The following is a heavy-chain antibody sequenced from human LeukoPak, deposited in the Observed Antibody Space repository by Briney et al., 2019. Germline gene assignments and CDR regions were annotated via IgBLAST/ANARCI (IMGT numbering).Heavy chain of an antibody. CDR2: LFPSGSP. Sequence: SETLSLTCTVSGGSFSSYCWSWIRQPPGKGLEWVGYLFPSGSPSHNPSLKSRVTMSADTSKNQLSLKVTSVTAADTAVYYCARAVYGSGSHFFDFWGQEILVTVSS. CDR3: ARAVYGSGSHFFDF. CDR1: GGSFSSYC. V-gene: IGHV4-4*08. D-gene: IGHD3-10*01. J-gene: IGHJ4*02.